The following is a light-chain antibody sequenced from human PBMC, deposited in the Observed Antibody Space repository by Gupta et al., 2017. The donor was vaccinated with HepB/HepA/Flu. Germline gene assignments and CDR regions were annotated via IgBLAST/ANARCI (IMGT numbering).Light chain of an antibody. CDR1: SSNIGSNY. V-gene: IGLV1-47*01. CDR3: AAWDNTLRGHVV. Sequence: QSVLTQPPSASGTHGQRVPSSCSGTSSNIGSNYVYWYQQLPGTAPKLLIYRNNERPSGVPDRFSGSKLGTSASLAISGLRSEDEADYHCAAWDNTLRGHVVFGGGTKLTVL. CDR2: RNN. J-gene: IGLJ2*01.